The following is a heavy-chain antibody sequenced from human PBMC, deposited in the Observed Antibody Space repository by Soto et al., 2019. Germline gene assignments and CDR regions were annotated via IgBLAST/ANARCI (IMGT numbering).Heavy chain of an antibody. Sequence: GGSLRLSCVASGFTFSSYAMSWVRQAPGKGLEWVSISTGSGATTYYADSVKGRFTISRDNSKNTLYLQMNILRAEDTAVYYCAKGPVVAVRYYFDYWGQGTLVTVSS. CDR1: GFTFSSYA. CDR3: AKGPVVAVRYYFDY. V-gene: IGHV3-23*01. J-gene: IGHJ4*02. D-gene: IGHD2-21*01. CDR2: STGSGATT.